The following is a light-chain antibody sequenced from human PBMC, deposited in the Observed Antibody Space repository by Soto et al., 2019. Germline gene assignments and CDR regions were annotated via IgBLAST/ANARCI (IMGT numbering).Light chain of an antibody. V-gene: IGKV1-39*01. J-gene: IGKJ5*01. CDR3: QQSYSTLSIT. Sequence: DIQMTQSPSSLSASVGDRVTITCRASESISRHLNWYQQKPGKAPNLLIYAASSLQNGVPSRFSGGGSVTDFTLTISNLQPEDFSTYYCQQSYSTLSITFGQGTRLEI. CDR2: AAS. CDR1: ESISRH.